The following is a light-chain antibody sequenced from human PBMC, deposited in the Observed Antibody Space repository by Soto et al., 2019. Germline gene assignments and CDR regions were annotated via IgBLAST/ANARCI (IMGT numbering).Light chain of an antibody. Sequence: AIQLTQSPSSLSASVGDRVTITCRASQGISSALAWYQQKPGKAPKLLIYDASSLESGVPSRFSCSGSGTDFTLTISSLQPEDFATYYCQQFNNYPPLTFGQGTKLEIK. CDR2: DAS. V-gene: IGKV1D-13*01. CDR3: QQFNNYPPLT. J-gene: IGKJ2*01. CDR1: QGISSA.